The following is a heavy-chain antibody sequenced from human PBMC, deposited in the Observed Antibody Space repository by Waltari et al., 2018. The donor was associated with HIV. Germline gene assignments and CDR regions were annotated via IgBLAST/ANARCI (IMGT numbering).Heavy chain of an antibody. CDR1: GGSISSSSYY. D-gene: IGHD2-2*02. CDR2: IDYSGST. J-gene: IGHJ1*01. Sequence: QLQLQESGPGLVKPSETLSLTCTVSGGSISSSSYYWGWIRQPPGKGLEWIGSIDYSGSTDYNPSLKSRVTRSVDTSKNQFSLKLSSVTAADTAVYYCARQRVVPAAIGAEYFQHWGQGTLVTVSS. V-gene: IGHV4-39*01. CDR3: ARQRVVPAAIGAEYFQH.